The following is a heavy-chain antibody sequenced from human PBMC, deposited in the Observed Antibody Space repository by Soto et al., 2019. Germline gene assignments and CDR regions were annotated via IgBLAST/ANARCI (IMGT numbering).Heavy chain of an antibody. CDR3: ATAKLLLPWLLDY. J-gene: IGHJ4*02. Sequence: PGGSLRLSCAASGFTVNSNYMSWVRQAPGKGLEWVSVIYSGGSTYYADSVKGRFIISRDDSKNTLFLQMNSLRAEDTAVYYCATAKLLLPWLLDYWGQGSLVTVSS. D-gene: IGHD1-26*01. CDR1: GFTVNSNY. CDR2: IYSGGST. V-gene: IGHV3-66*01.